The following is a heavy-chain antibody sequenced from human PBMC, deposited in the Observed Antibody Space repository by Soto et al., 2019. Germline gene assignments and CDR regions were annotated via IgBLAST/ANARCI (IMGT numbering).Heavy chain of an antibody. CDR3: ATTGMGVTLYYYYHGMDV. CDR1: GFTVSTHY. Sequence: EVQLVESGGGLVQPGGSLRLSCAASGFTVSTHYMTWVHQAPGKGLEWVSVMFYGGSTYYADSVKGRFTISRDDSKNTLYLQMNSLRAEDTAVYYCATTGMGVTLYYYYHGMDVWGQGTTVTVSS. J-gene: IGHJ6*02. V-gene: IGHV3-66*01. CDR2: MFYGGST. D-gene: IGHD1-26*01.